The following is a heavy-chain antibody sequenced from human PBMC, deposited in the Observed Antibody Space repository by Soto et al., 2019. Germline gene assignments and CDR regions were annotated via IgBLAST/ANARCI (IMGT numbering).Heavy chain of an antibody. Sequence: SETLSLTCTVSGGSISSYYWSWIRQPAGKGLEWIGRIYTSGSTNYNPSLKSRATMSVDTSKNQFSLKLSSVTAADTAVYYCARACSSNSCYDVFDYWGQGTLVTVSS. CDR1: GGSISSYY. CDR2: IYTSGST. J-gene: IGHJ4*02. V-gene: IGHV4-4*07. CDR3: ARACSSNSCYDVFDY. D-gene: IGHD2-2*01.